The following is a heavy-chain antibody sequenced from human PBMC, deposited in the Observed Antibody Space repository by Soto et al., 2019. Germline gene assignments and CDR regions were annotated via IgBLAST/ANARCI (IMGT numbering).Heavy chain of an antibody. V-gene: IGHV1-18*01. CDR3: ARDFGPILSSSSDYGMDV. Sequence: ASVKVSCKASNYSFSSFGISWMRQAPGQGLEWMGWINPYNDNTNYGQNLQGRVTMTTDTSTSTAYMELRGLRSDDTAVYYCARDFGPILSSSSDYGMDVWGQGTTVTVSS. J-gene: IGHJ6*02. CDR1: NYSFSSFG. CDR2: INPYNDNT. D-gene: IGHD6-6*01.